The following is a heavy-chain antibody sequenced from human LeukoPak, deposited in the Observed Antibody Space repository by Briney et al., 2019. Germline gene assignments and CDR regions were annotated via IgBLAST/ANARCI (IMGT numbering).Heavy chain of an antibody. V-gene: IGHV3-74*01. CDR3: VRDLRLADY. J-gene: IGHJ4*02. CDR2: ISSDGSDT. D-gene: IGHD3-16*01. Sequence: RGSLRLSCAASGFSFSNYWMHWVRQAPGKGLVWVSRISSDGSDTIYADSVKGRFTMSRDNAKNTLYLQMNSLRAEDTAVYYCVRDLRLADYWGQGTLVIVSS. CDR1: GFSFSNYW.